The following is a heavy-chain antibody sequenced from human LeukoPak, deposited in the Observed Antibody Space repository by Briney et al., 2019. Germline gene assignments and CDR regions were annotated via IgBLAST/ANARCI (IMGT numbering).Heavy chain of an antibody. Sequence: ASETLSLTCTVSGASISSYYWSWIRQPPGKGLEWIGHIYYSGSTNYNPSLRSRVTISVDTSKNQFSLKLSSVTAADTAVYYCARRFLGREYYYYYMDVWGKGTTVTVSS. D-gene: IGHD3-3*01. CDR2: IYYSGST. V-gene: IGHV4-59*01. CDR3: ARRFLGREYYYYYMDV. J-gene: IGHJ6*03. CDR1: GASISSYY.